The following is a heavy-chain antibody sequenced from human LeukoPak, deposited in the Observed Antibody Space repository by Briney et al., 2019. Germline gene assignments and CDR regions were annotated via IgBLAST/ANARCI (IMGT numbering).Heavy chain of an antibody. V-gene: IGHV1-2*02. CDR1: GYTFTCYY. CDR2: INPNSGGT. D-gene: IGHD6-19*01. Sequence: ASVKVSCKASGYTFTCYYMHWVRQAPGQGLDWMGWINPNSGGTNYAQTFQGRVNMTRDTSISTASMELRRLRSDDTAVYYCARDAQWLVNFDYWGQGTLVTVSS. J-gene: IGHJ4*02. CDR3: ARDAQWLVNFDY.